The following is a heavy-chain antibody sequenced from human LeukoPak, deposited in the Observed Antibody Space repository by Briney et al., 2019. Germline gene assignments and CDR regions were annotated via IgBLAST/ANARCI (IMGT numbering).Heavy chain of an antibody. CDR3: AREMRELLWFGELSHDYFDY. D-gene: IGHD3-10*01. CDR2: VNPTGGST. V-gene: IGHV1-46*01. Sequence: ASVKVSCKASGYTFIAYYMHWVRQAPGQGLEWMGIVNPTGGSTTYAQKFQGRVTMTRDTSTSTVYMELSSLRSEDTAVYYCAREMRELLWFGELSHDYFDYWGQGTLVTVSS. J-gene: IGHJ4*02. CDR1: GYTFIAYY.